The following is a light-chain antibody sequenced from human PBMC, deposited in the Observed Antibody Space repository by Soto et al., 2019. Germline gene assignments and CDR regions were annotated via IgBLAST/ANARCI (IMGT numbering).Light chain of an antibody. CDR1: QSVRITS. CDR3: QHLFTSPTWT. CDR2: GAS. Sequence: EIVLTQSPGTLSFSPGERATLSCRASQSVRITSLAWYQQKPGQAPRLLIYGASSMATGIPDRFSGSGSGTDCPLTISRLEPQDFAVYYCQHLFTSPTWTFGQVTKVEF. V-gene: IGKV3-20*01. J-gene: IGKJ1*01.